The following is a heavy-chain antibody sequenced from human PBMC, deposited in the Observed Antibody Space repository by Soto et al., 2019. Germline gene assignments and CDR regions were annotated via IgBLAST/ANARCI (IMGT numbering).Heavy chain of an antibody. CDR1: GFTFSSYG. Sequence: QVQLVESGGGVVQPGRSLRLSCAASGFTFSSYGMHWVRQAPGKGLEWVAVISYDGSNKYYADSVKGRFTISRDNSKNTLYLQMNSLRAEATAVYYCAKDRAAATSYYYYYYGMDVWGQGTTVTVSS. V-gene: IGHV3-30*18. J-gene: IGHJ6*02. CDR3: AKDRAAATSYYYYYYGMDV. CDR2: ISYDGSNK. D-gene: IGHD6-25*01.